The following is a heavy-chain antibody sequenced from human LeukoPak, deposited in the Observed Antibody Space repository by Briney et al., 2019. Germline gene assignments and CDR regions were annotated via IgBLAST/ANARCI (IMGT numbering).Heavy chain of an antibody. D-gene: IGHD2-15*01. J-gene: IGHJ4*02. CDR2: IYSGGST. Sequence: GGSLRLSCAASGFTVSSNYMSWVRQAPGKGLEWVSVIYSGGSTYYADSVKGRFTISRDNSKNTLYLQMNSLRAEDTAVYYCARDSGGSCYFDYWGQGTLVTVSS. CDR1: GFTVSSNY. CDR3: ARDSGGSCYFDY. V-gene: IGHV3-53*01.